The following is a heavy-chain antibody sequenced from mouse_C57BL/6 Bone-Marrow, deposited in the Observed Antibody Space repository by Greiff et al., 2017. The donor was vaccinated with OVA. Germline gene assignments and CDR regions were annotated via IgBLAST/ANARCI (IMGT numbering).Heavy chain of an antibody. V-gene: IGHV1-64*01. CDR2: IHPNSGST. CDR1: GYTFTSYW. Sequence: QVQLQQPGAELVKPGASVKLSCKASGYTFTSYWMHWVKQRPGQGLEWIGMIHPNSGSTNYNEKFKSKATLTVDKSSSTAYMQLSSLTSEASAVYYCARDGYYAWFAYWGQGTLVTVSA. D-gene: IGHD2-3*01. CDR3: ARDGYYAWFAY. J-gene: IGHJ3*01.